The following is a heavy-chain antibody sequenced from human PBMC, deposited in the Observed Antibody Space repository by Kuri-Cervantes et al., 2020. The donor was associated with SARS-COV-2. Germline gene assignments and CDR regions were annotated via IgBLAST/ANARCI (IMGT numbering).Heavy chain of an antibody. J-gene: IGHJ3*02. CDR2: ISGSGSTK. Sequence: GGSLRLSCAASGFTFSSYAMSWVRQAPGKGLEWVSYISGSGSTKYYADSVKGRFTISRDNGKNSLFLQMNSLRAEDTAVYYCARSRLGYCSSTSCYLVAFDIWGQGTMVTVSS. D-gene: IGHD2-2*01. V-gene: IGHV3-48*04. CDR1: GFTFSSYA. CDR3: ARSRLGYCSSTSCYLVAFDI.